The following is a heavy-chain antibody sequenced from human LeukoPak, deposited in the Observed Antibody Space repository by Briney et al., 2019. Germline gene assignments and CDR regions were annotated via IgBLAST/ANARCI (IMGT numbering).Heavy chain of an antibody. CDR2: ISWNSGSI. CDR3: ARDAIGLDY. CDR1: GFTFDDYA. D-gene: IGHD2-2*02. J-gene: IGHJ4*02. Sequence: PGGSLRLSCAASGFTFDDYAMHWVRQAPGEGLEWVSGISWNSGSIGYADSVKGRFTISRDNAKNSLYLQMNSLRAEDMALYYCARDAIGLDYWGQGTLVTVSS. V-gene: IGHV3-9*03.